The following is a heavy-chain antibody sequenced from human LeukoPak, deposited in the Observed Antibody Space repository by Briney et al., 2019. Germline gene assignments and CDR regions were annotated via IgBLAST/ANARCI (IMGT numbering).Heavy chain of an antibody. CDR1: GYTFTGYY. D-gene: IGHD6-19*01. Sequence: ASVKVSCKASGYTFTGYYMHWVRQAPGQGLEWMGWINPNSGGTNYAQKFQGRVTMTRDTSISTAYMELSRLRSDDTAVYYCARWAGYSSGWYPLGSCYYYYYMDVWGKGTTVTVSS. CDR2: INPNSGGT. J-gene: IGHJ6*03. V-gene: IGHV1-2*02. CDR3: ARWAGYSSGWYPLGSCYYYYYMDV.